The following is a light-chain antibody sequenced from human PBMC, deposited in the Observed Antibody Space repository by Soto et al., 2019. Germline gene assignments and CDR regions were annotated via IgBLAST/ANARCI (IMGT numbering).Light chain of an antibody. CDR3: MQALQTPT. V-gene: IGKV2-28*01. CDR1: QSLLHSNGYNY. J-gene: IGKJ1*01. CDR2: LGS. Sequence: DLVMTQSPLSLPVTPGEPASISCRSSQSLLHSNGYNYLDWYLQKSGQSPQLLIYLGSYRASGVPDRFSGSGSGTDFTLEISRVEAEDVGVYYCMQALQTPTFGQGTRLEIK.